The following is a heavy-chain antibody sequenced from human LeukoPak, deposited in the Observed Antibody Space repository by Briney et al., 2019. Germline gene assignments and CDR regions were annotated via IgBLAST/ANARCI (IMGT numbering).Heavy chain of an antibody. CDR2: MRSDGTSK. CDR1: GFSLTTYG. J-gene: IGHJ5*02. V-gene: IGHV3-30*02. Sequence: GGSLRLSCVASGFSLTTYGMLWVRQAPGKGLQWVAFMRSDGTSKYYGDSVEGRFTISRDNSKSTLYLLMNSLSAEDTGIYYCAKDRPKKGGFDPWGQGTPVTVSS. D-gene: IGHD3-16*01. CDR3: AKDRPKKGGFDP.